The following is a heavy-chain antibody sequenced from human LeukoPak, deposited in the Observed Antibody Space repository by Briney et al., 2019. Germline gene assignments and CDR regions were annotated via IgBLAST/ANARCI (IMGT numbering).Heavy chain of an antibody. CDR1: GYTFTGYY. J-gene: IGHJ5*02. D-gene: IGHD6-13*01. CDR3: ASLGIAAAGTIPP. V-gene: IGHV1-2*02. Sequence: GASVKVSCKASGYTFTGYYMHWVRQAPGQGLEWMGWINPNNGGTNYAQKFQGRVTMTRDTSISTAYMELSRLRSDDTAVYYCASLGIAAAGTIPPWGQGTLVTVSS. CDR2: INPNNGGT.